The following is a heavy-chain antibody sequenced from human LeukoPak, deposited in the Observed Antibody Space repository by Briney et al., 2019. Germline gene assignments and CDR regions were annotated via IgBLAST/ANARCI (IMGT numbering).Heavy chain of an antibody. CDR2: IYSTGST. Sequence: SKTLSLTCSVSNGFISGYYWTWIRQPPGKRLEWLGYIYSTGSTNYNPSLKSRIAISVDTSKNQFYLNLTSVSAADTAVYFCVRKIAAGSLTPWGQGTLVTVSS. D-gene: IGHD6-13*01. CDR1: NGFISGYY. V-gene: IGHV4-59*13. J-gene: IGHJ5*02. CDR3: VRKIAAGSLTP.